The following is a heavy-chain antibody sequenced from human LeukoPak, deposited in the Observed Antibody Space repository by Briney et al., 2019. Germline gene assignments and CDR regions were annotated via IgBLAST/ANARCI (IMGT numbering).Heavy chain of an antibody. CDR1: GYTFTTYN. CDR2: ISGYNGNT. J-gene: IGHJ4*02. Sequence: ASVKVSCKASGYTFTTYNINWVRQAPGQGLEWMGWISGYNGNTNYAQKLQGRVTMTTDTSTSTAYMELRSLKSDDTAVYYCARALYYYDSSGYLGIWGQGTLVTVSS. CDR3: ARALYYYDSSGYLGI. D-gene: IGHD3-22*01. V-gene: IGHV1-18*01.